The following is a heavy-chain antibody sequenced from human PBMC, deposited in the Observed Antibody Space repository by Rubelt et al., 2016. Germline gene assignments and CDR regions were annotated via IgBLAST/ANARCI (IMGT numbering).Heavy chain of an antibody. CDR3: ARDPGIVGATSLDY. J-gene: IGHJ4*02. V-gene: IGHV3-11*01. Sequence: VSYISSSGSTIYYADSVKGRFTISRDNAKNSLYLQMNSLRAEDTAVYYCARDPGIVGATSLDYWGQGTLVTVSS. D-gene: IGHD1-26*01. CDR2: ISSSGSTI.